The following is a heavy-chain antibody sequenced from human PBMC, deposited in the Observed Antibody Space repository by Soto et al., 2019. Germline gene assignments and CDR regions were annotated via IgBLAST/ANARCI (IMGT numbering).Heavy chain of an antibody. CDR2: IYYSGST. CDR3: AIFRELYGDSPMDV. V-gene: IGHV4-39*01. J-gene: IGHJ6*02. D-gene: IGHD4-17*01. Sequence: SETLSLTCTVSGGSISSSSYYWGWIRQPPGKGLEWIGSIYYSGSTYYNPSLKSRVTISVDTSKNQFSLKLSSVTAADTAVYYCAIFRELYGDSPMDVWGQGTTVTVSS. CDR1: GGSISSSSYY.